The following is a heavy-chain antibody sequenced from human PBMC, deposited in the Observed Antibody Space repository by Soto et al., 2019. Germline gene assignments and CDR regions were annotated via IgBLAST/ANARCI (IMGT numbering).Heavy chain of an antibody. CDR3: ASQGLYYYGLDV. J-gene: IGHJ6*02. Sequence: GSLRLSCAASGFPFSTYWMHWVRQAPGKGPVWVSRINNDGSTTRYADSVKGRFTISRDNAKNTLYLQMNSLRAEDTAVYYCASQGLYYYGLDVWGQGTTVTV. CDR2: INNDGSTT. V-gene: IGHV3-74*01. CDR1: GFPFSTYW.